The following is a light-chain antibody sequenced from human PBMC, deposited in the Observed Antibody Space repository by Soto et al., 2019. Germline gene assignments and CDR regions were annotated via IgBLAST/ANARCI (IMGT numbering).Light chain of an antibody. V-gene: IGKV1-5*01. J-gene: IGKJ1*01. CDR1: QSISNC. Sequence: IQLTQSPSALAASVGHRFTITCRASQSISNCLAWYQQKTGTAPKLLIYHASTLESGVPSSFSGSGSGTEFTLTISSLQPDDFSTYYCQQYTSYSFGQGTKVDIK. CDR3: QQYTSYS. CDR2: HAS.